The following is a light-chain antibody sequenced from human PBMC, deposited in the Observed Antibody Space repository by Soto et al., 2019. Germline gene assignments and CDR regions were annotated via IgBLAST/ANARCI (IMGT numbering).Light chain of an antibody. CDR2: EVS. CDR1: SSDVGDYNY. CDR3: TSYTTTTTLV. Sequence: QSALTQPASVSASPGQSITISCTGTSSDVGDYNYVSWYQQHPGKAPELMIYEVSNRPSGVSNRFSGSKSGNTASLTISGLQADDEAHYYCTSYTTTTTLVFGGGTKLTVL. V-gene: IGLV2-14*01. J-gene: IGLJ3*02.